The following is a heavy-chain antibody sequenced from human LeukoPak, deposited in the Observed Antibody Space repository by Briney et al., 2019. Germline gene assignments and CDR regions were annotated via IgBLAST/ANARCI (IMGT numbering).Heavy chain of an antibody. Sequence: ASVKVSCNISGYTLTDFSMHWVRQAPGKGLEWMGGFNREDDEPIYAPHFRGRVTVTEDTSTDTAYMELSSLRSEDTAVYYCATLDSYYDNSGRPLIPDWGQGTLVPVSS. CDR1: GYTLTDFS. D-gene: IGHD3-22*01. V-gene: IGHV1-24*01. CDR2: FNREDDEP. J-gene: IGHJ4*02. CDR3: ATLDSYYDNSGRPLIPD.